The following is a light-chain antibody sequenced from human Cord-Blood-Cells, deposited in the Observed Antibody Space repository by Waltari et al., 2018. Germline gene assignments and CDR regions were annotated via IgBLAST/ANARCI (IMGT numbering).Light chain of an antibody. Sequence: QSMLTQPPSASGTPGQRVTISCSGSSSNIGSNYVHWYQQPPGTAPKLLIYRNKQRPSGVPDRFSGSKSGTSASLAISGLRSEDEADYYCAAWDDSLSGWVFGGGTKLTVL. CDR2: RNK. CDR1: SSNIGSNY. V-gene: IGLV1-47*01. J-gene: IGLJ3*02. CDR3: AAWDDSLSGWV.